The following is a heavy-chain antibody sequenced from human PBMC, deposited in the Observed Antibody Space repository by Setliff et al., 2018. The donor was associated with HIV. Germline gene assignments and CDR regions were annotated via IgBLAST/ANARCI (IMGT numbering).Heavy chain of an antibody. V-gene: IGHV4-39*01. CDR3: ARVGGTTWGVYYYYYYMDV. J-gene: IGHJ6*03. CDR2: IYYSGGT. D-gene: IGHD1-7*01. CDR1: GGSISSRSYY. Sequence: SETLSLTCTVSGGSISSRSYYWGWIRQPPGKGLEWIGSIYYSGGTDYDPSLKSRVTISVDTSKNQFSLKLSSVTAADTAVYYCARVGGTTWGVYYYYYYMDVWGKGTTVTVSS.